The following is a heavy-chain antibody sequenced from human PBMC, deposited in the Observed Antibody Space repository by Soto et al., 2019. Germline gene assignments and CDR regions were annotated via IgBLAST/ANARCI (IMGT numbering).Heavy chain of an antibody. J-gene: IGHJ6*02. CDR1: GFTFGSYD. Sequence: EVQLLESGGGLVQPGGSLRLSCAASGFTFGSYDMNWVRQAPGKGLERVSGISASGGSAYYADSVKGRFTISRDNSKNLLYLQLKSLRAEVTAIYFCAKDRDVVVGGGLDVWGQGTTVTVSS. D-gene: IGHD3-16*01. CDR2: ISASGGSA. V-gene: IGHV3-23*01. CDR3: AKDRDVVVGGGLDV.